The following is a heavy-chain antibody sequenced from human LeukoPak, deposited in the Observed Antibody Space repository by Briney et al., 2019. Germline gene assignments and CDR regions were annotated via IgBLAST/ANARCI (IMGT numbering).Heavy chain of an antibody. D-gene: IGHD3-10*01. CDR3: ARDLWYGSGSLGY. CDR1: GYIFTDYY. Sequence: APVKVSCKASGYIFTDYYMHWVRQAPGQGLEWMGWINPKSDGTKYAQKFQGRVTMTRDTAISTSYMELSRLKSDDTAVYYCARDLWYGSGSLGYWGQGTLVTVSS. J-gene: IGHJ4*02. V-gene: IGHV1-2*02. CDR2: INPKSDGT.